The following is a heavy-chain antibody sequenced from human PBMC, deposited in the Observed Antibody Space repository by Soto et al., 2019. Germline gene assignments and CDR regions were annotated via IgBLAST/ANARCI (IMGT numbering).Heavy chain of an antibody. CDR2: IDYSGTA. Sequence: SETLSLTCTVPHRSISVSNVFWGWVRQPPGKGLEWIGNIDYSGTAYFNPSLGTRVTFPVDTSKNQFSLTLYSVTAADTAVYYCARTTGRHLDFWGQGSLVTVSA. D-gene: IGHD4-4*01. CDR1: HRSISVSNVF. V-gene: IGHV4-39*01. J-gene: IGHJ4*02. CDR3: ARTTGRHLDF.